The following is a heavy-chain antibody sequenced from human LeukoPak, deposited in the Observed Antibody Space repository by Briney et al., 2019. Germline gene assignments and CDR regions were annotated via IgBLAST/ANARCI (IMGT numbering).Heavy chain of an antibody. J-gene: IGHJ3*02. V-gene: IGHV1-69*13. CDR2: IIPIFGTA. CDR3: ARPGATVVTWAFDI. D-gene: IGHD4-23*01. CDR1: GGTFSSYA. Sequence: ASVKVSCKASGGTFSSYAISWVRQAPGQGLEWMGGIIPIFGTANYAQKFQGRVTITADESTSTAYMELSSLRSEDTAVYYCARPGATVVTWAFDIWGQGTMVTVSS.